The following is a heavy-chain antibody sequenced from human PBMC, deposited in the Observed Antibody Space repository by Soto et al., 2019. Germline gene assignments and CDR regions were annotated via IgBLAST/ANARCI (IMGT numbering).Heavy chain of an antibody. V-gene: IGHV1-18*01. D-gene: IGHD3-16*01. CDR2: ISGHNGNT. CDR3: ARDKVWGGFDI. Sequence: ASVKVSCKSSGYSFSNYNFCWVRQAPGQGLEWLGWISGHNGNTNYAQKLQGRVTMTTDSFTSTAYMELRSLRSDDTAVYYCARDKVWGGFDIWGQGTMVTVSS. J-gene: IGHJ3*02. CDR1: GYSFSNYN.